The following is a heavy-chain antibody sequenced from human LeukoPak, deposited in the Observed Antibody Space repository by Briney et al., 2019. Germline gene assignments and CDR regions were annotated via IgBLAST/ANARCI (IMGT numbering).Heavy chain of an antibody. V-gene: IGHV1-8*01. Sequence: VASVKVSCKASGYTFTSYDINWVRQATGQGLEWMGWMNPNSGNTGYAQKFQGRVTMTRDTSTGTVYMELSSLRSEDTAVYYCARALNYDFWSGYYGYFDYWGQGTLVTVSS. CDR1: GYTFTSYD. CDR3: ARALNYDFWSGYYGYFDY. D-gene: IGHD3-3*01. J-gene: IGHJ4*02. CDR2: MNPNSGNT.